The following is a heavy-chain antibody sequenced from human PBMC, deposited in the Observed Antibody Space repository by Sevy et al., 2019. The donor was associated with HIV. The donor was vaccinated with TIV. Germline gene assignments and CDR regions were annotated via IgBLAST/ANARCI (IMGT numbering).Heavy chain of an antibody. CDR2: VYHTGST. CDR1: GVSVTSDTYY. CDR3: AREPYFFDKSGYFWDY. J-gene: IGHJ4*02. V-gene: IGHV4-61*01. Sequence: KQSQTLSLTCAVSGVSVTSDTYYWSWIRQPPGKGLEWIGYVYHTGSTNYSPSFKSRVTISIDTCKNQFSLRLFSVAAADTAMYYCAREPYFFDKSGYFWDYWGQGILVTVSS. D-gene: IGHD3-22*01.